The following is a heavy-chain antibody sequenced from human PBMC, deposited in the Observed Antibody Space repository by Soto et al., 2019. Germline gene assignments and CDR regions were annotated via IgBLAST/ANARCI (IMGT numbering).Heavy chain of an antibody. CDR3: ARNNVRGSHAFDI. CDR2: IYYSGST. Sequence: SETLSLTCTVSGGSISSSSYYWGWIRQPPGKGLEWIGSIYYSGSTYYNPSLKSRVTISVDTSKNQFSLKLSSVTAADTAVYYCARNNVRGSHAFDIWGQGTMVTVS. V-gene: IGHV4-39*01. J-gene: IGHJ3*02. D-gene: IGHD3-10*02. CDR1: GGSISSSSYY.